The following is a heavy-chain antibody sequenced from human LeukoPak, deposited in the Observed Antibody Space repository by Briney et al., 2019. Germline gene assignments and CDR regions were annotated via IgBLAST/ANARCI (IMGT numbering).Heavy chain of an antibody. CDR3: ANQRQYYYDSSGYYVFDY. J-gene: IGHJ4*02. Sequence: ASVKVSCKASGYTFTSYYIHWVRQAPGQGLEWMGIINPSADSTNYAQKFQGRVTITADESTSTAYMELSSLRSEDTAVYYCANQRQYYYDSSGYYVFDYWGQGTLVTVSS. V-gene: IGHV1-46*01. CDR1: GYTFTSYY. D-gene: IGHD3-22*01. CDR2: INPSADST.